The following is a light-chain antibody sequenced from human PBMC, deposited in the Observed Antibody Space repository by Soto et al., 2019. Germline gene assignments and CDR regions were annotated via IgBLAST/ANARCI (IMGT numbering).Light chain of an antibody. V-gene: IGKV3-15*01. CDR1: QSVSDN. Sequence: EIVLTPSPATLSVSPGERATLSCRASQSVSDNLAWYQQKPGQAPRLLIYDASTRATGIPARFGGSGSGTEFTLTISSLQSEDFAVYFCQQYNNWPWTSGQGTKVEIK. CDR3: QQYNNWPWT. CDR2: DAS. J-gene: IGKJ1*01.